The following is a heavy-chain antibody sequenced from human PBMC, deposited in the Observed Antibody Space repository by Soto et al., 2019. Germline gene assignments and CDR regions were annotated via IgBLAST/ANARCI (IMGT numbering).Heavy chain of an antibody. CDR2: ISAYNGNT. CDR1: GYTFTNYG. CDR3: ARDLRAHSVDY. J-gene: IGHJ4*02. Sequence: ASVKVSCKASGYTFTNYGISCVRQAPGQGLEWMGWISAYNGNTNFAQKLQGRVTMTTDTSTSTAYMELRSLRSDDTAVYYCARDLRAHSVDYWGQGTLVTVSS. V-gene: IGHV1-18*01.